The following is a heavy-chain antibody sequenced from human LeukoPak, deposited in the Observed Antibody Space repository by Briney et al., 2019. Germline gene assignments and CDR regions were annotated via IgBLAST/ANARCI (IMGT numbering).Heavy chain of an antibody. CDR3: ARDRSSGWYVVDY. V-gene: IGHV4-4*02. Sequence: SATLSLTCSVSGDSITSRNWWTWVRQTPEKGLEWIGEIFHTGSTNYNPSVEGRVTMSIDTSKNQFSLKLSSVTAADTAVYYCARDRSSGWYVVDYWGQGTLVTVSS. CDR1: GDSITSRNW. CDR2: IFHTGST. D-gene: IGHD6-19*01. J-gene: IGHJ4*02.